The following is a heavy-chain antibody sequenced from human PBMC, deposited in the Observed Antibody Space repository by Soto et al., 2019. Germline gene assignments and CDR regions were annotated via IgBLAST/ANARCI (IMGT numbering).Heavy chain of an antibody. V-gene: IGHV3-33*01. Sequence: QVQLVESGGGVVQPGRSLRLSCAASGFTFSSYGMHWVRQAPGKGLEWVAVIWYDGSNKYYADSVKGRFTISRDNSKNTLYLQMNSLRAEDTAVYYCARDSRYGSSWYRYWGQGTLVTVSS. CDR3: ARDSRYGSSWYRY. J-gene: IGHJ4*02. CDR2: IWYDGSNK. CDR1: GFTFSSYG. D-gene: IGHD6-13*01.